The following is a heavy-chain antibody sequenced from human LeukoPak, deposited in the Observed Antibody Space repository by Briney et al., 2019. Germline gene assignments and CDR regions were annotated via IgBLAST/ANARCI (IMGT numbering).Heavy chain of an antibody. D-gene: IGHD5-24*01. CDR3: ARGGDGSNIYWYFDL. Sequence: GGSLRLSCAASGFTFSTHWMHWARQAPGKGLEWVSRMNSDGSSSSHADSVKGRFTISRDNAKNTLYLQMNSLRAEDTAVYYCARGGDGSNIYWYFDLWGRGTLVTVSS. V-gene: IGHV3-74*01. CDR1: GFTFSTHW. J-gene: IGHJ2*01. CDR2: MNSDGSSS.